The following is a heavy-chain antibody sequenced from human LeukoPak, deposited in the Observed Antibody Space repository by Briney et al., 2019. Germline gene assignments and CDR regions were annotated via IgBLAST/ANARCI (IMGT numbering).Heavy chain of an antibody. CDR1: GYTFTGYY. Sequence: ASVKVSCKASGYTFTGYYMHWVRQAPGQGLEWMGWINPNSGGTNYAQKFQGRVIMTRDTSISTAYMELSRLRSDDTAVYYCARGGGYDMGYFDYWGQGTLVTVSS. V-gene: IGHV1-2*02. J-gene: IGHJ4*02. CDR2: INPNSGGT. CDR3: ARGGGYDMGYFDY. D-gene: IGHD5-12*01.